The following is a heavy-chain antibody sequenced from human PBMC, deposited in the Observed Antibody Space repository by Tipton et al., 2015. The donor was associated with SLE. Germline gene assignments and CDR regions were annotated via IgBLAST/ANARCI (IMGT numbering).Heavy chain of an antibody. Sequence: TLSLTCTVSGGSISSSSYYWGWIRQPPGKGLEWIGSINYSGSTYYNPSLKSRVTISVDTSKNRFSLKLSSLTAADAAVYYCARARNYINLWGRSTLVTVSS. J-gene: IGHJ2*01. D-gene: IGHD2/OR15-2a*01. CDR1: GGSISSSSYY. CDR3: ARARNYINL. CDR2: INYSGST. V-gene: IGHV4-39*07.